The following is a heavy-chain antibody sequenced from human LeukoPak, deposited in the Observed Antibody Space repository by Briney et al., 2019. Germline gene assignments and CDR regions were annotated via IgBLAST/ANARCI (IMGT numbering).Heavy chain of an antibody. D-gene: IGHD4-23*01. J-gene: IGHJ5*02. CDR1: GGSISSGGYS. CDR3: ARDHGGGSLGWFGP. V-gene: IGHV4-61*08. Sequence: SETLSLTCAVSGGSISSGGYSWSWIRQPPGKGLEWIGYIYYSGSTNYNPSLKSRVTISVDTSKNQFSLKLSSVTAADTAVYYCARDHGGGSLGWFGPWGQGTLVTVSS. CDR2: IYYSGST.